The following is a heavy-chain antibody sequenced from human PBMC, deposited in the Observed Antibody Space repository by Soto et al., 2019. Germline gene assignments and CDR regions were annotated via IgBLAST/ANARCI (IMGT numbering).Heavy chain of an antibody. CDR2: ISVSGGST. Sequence: GGSLRLSCAASGFTFSSYAMSWVRQAPGKGLEWVSPISVSGGSTYYADSVNDRFTISRDNSKNTVYLQMNSLRAEDTAVYYCAKWSSPAYYYDSSGYYHYFDYWGQGTLVTVSS. J-gene: IGHJ4*02. CDR1: GFTFSSYA. D-gene: IGHD3-22*01. CDR3: AKWSSPAYYYDSSGYYHYFDY. V-gene: IGHV3-23*01.